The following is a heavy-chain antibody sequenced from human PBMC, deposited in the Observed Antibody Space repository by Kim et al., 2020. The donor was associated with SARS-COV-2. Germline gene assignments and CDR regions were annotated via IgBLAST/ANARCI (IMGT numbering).Heavy chain of an antibody. J-gene: IGHJ4*02. CDR3: AREPYSSGWFFDF. Sequence: NHTPSPKTRVSISADTSKNQISLSLTSVTAADSAVYYCAREPYSSGWFFDFWGQGILVTVSS. D-gene: IGHD6-19*01. V-gene: IGHV4-59*01.